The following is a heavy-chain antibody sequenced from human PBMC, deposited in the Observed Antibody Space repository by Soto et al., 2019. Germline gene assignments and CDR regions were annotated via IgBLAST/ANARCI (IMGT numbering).Heavy chain of an antibody. D-gene: IGHD3-16*01. V-gene: IGHV3-23*05. CDR1: GFTSGSHT. J-gene: IGHJ6*02. CDR2: ITASGTGT. CDR3: ARCIIEATTGWGRPMDV. Sequence: EGELLESGGGLVQPGGSLRLSCVASGFTSGSHTLNWVRQAPGKGLEWVSSITASGTGTELADSVKGRFTISRDDSKSTLYLQMNSLRAENTAVYYCARCIIEATTGWGRPMDVWGQGTTVIVSS.